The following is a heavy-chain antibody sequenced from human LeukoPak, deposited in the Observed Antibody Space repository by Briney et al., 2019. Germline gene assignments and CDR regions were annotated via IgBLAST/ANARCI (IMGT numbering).Heavy chain of an antibody. D-gene: IGHD3-9*01. CDR3: ATYYDTLNGPPDAFDI. CDR1: GYSFTSYW. J-gene: IGHJ3*02. V-gene: IGHV5-51*01. Sequence: GESLKISCKGSGYSFTSYWIGWVRQMPGKGLEWMGIIYPGDSDTRYSPSFQGQVTISADKSISTAYLQWSSLKASDTAMYYCATYYDTLNGPPDAFDIWGQGTMVTVSS. CDR2: IYPGDSDT.